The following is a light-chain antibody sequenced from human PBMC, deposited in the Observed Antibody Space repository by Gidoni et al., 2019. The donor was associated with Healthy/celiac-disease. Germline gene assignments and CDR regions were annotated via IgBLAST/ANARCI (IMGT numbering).Light chain of an antibody. V-gene: IGKV3-15*01. CDR1: QSVSSN. CDR2: GAS. CDR3: QQYKNWPPYT. J-gene: IGKJ2*01. Sequence: IVMTQSPATLSVSPGERSTLSCSASQSVSSNLAWYQQKPGQAPRLLLYGASTRATGIPARFSGSGSGTEFTLTISSLQSEDFAVYYCQQYKNWPPYTFGQGTKLEIK.